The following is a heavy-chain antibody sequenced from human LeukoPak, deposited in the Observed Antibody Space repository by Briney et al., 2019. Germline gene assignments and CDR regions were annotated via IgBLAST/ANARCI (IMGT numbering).Heavy chain of an antibody. CDR2: MNPNSGNT. CDR1: GYTFTSYD. J-gene: IGHJ3*02. CDR3: ARKRSGYYTRAFDI. Sequence: ASVKVSCKASGYTFTSYDINWVRQATGQGLEWMGWMNPNSGNTGYAQKFQGRVTITRNTSISTAYMELSSLRSEDTAVYYCARKRSGYYTRAFDIWGQGTMVTVSS. D-gene: IGHD3-3*01. V-gene: IGHV1-8*03.